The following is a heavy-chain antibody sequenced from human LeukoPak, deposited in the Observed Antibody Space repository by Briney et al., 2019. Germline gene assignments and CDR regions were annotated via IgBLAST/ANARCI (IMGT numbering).Heavy chain of an antibody. Sequence: GSLRLSCAASGFTLSNYSMNWVRQPPGKGLEWIGYIYYSGSTNYNPSLKSRVTISVDTSKNQFSLKLSSVTAADTAVYYCAGGSGSYTSFDYWGQGTLVTVSS. D-gene: IGHD3-10*01. J-gene: IGHJ4*02. CDR2: IYYSGST. CDR1: GFTLSNYS. V-gene: IGHV4-59*01. CDR3: AGGSGSYTSFDY.